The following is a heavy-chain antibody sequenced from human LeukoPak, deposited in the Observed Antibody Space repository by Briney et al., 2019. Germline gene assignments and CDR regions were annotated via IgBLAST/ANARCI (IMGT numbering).Heavy chain of an antibody. Sequence: GGSLRLSCAASGFTFSSYWMHWVRQAPGKVLVWVSRINSDGSSTSYADSVKGRFTISRDNAKNTLYLQMNSLRAEDTAVYYCARDHGDYYYYYMDVWGKGTTVTVSS. CDR2: INSDGSST. J-gene: IGHJ6*03. V-gene: IGHV3-74*01. D-gene: IGHD3-10*01. CDR1: GFTFSSYW. CDR3: ARDHGDYYYYYMDV.